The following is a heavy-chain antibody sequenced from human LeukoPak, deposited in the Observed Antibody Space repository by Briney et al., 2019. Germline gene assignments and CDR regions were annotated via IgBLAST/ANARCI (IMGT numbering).Heavy chain of an antibody. Sequence: GGSLRLSCAASGFTVSSHDMSWVRQAPGKGLERVSVIYMGGNTFYADSVKGRFTISRHTSKNTLYLQMNSLRAEDTAVYYCARVGDEVAYTRGYLDYWGQGTLVTVSS. CDR1: GFTVSSHD. J-gene: IGHJ4*02. D-gene: IGHD3-16*01. V-gene: IGHV3-53*04. CDR2: IYMGGNT. CDR3: ARVGDEVAYTRGYLDY.